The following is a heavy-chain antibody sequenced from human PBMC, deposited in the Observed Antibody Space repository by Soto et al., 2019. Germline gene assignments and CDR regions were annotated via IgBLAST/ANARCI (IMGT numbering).Heavy chain of an antibody. D-gene: IGHD1-26*01. Sequence: QVQLQESGPGLVKPSQTLSLTCTVSGGSISSGIYYWSWIRQNPGKGLEWIGYIYYSGSTYYNPSLKSRVSISVDTSKNQFSLKLTSVTAADTAVYYCARVARGRVVGATPPCFDYWGQGTLVTVSS. V-gene: IGHV4-31*03. CDR3: ARVARGRVVGATPPCFDY. J-gene: IGHJ4*02. CDR1: GGSISSGIYY. CDR2: IYYSGST.